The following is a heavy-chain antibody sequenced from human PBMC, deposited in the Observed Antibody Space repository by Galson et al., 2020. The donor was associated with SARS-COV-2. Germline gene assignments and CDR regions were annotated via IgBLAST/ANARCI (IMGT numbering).Heavy chain of an antibody. D-gene: IGHD3-3*01. V-gene: IGHV4-59*01. CDR1: GGSLRGYY. CDR2: IHYTGAT. Sequence: SETLSLTCTVSGGSLRGYYWSWIRQSPGKGLDWIGSIHYTGATHYNPSLQSRVTISLDTPKNQFSLTLTSVTAADTAVYYCARNRVPGDFWGQGTLVTVSS. CDR3: ARNRVPGDF. J-gene: IGHJ4*02.